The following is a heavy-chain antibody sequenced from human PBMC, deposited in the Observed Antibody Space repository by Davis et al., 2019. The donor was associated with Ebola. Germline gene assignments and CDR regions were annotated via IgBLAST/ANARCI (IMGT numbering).Heavy chain of an antibody. CDR3: ARSLITVVPAADHAFDI. J-gene: IGHJ3*02. CDR1: GYTFTSYD. CDR2: MNPNSGNT. D-gene: IGHD2-2*01. V-gene: IGHV1-8*03. Sequence: ASVKVSCKASGYTFTSYDINWVRQATGQGLEWMGWMNPNSGNTGYAQKFQGRVTITRNTSISTAYMELSSLRSEDTAVYYCARSLITVVPAADHAFDIWGQGTMVTVSS.